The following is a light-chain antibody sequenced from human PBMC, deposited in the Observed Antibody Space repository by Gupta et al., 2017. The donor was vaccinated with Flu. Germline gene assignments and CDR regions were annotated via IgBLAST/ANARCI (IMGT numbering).Light chain of an antibody. V-gene: IGKV3-11*01. Sequence: EIVLPQSPATLSLSPGERATLSCRASQSVSSYLAWYQQKPGQAPRLLIYDASNRATGLPARFSGSGSGTDFTLTISSLVPEDVAVYYCQQRSNWPPGKLTFGGGTKVEIK. CDR3: QQRSNWPPGKLT. CDR1: QSVSSY. CDR2: DAS. J-gene: IGKJ4*01.